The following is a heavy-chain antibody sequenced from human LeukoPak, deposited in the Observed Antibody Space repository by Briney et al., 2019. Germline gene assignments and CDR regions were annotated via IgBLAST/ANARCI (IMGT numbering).Heavy chain of an antibody. D-gene: IGHD3-22*01. V-gene: IGHV1-69*04. CDR3: ARDVSYYYDSSGYYASDY. Sequence: GASVKVSCKASGGTFSSYAISWVRQAPGQGLEWMGRIIPILGIANYAQKFQGRVTITADKSTSTAYMELSSLRSEDTAVYYCARDVSYYYDSSGYYASDYWGQGTLVTVSS. CDR2: IIPILGIA. J-gene: IGHJ4*02. CDR1: GGTFSSYA.